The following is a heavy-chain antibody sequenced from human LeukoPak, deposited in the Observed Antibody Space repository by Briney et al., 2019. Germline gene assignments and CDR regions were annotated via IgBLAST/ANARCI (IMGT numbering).Heavy chain of an antibody. Sequence: PGGSLRLSCAASGFGFRNYGMHWVRQAPGKGLEWVAVISDDGRNKYYADSVRGRFTISRDNSKNMLYLQMNNLRPEDTAVYHCAKDADTATIIYWYFDLWGRGTLVTVSS. CDR1: GFGFRNYG. CDR2: ISDDGRNK. D-gene: IGHD5-18*01. CDR3: AKDADTATIIYWYFDL. V-gene: IGHV3-30*18. J-gene: IGHJ2*01.